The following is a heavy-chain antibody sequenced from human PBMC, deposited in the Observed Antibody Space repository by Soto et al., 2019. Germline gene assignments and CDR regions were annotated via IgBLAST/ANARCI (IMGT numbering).Heavy chain of an antibody. CDR1: GGSFSGYY. Sequence: SETLSLTCAVYGGSFSGYYWSWIRQPPGKGLEWIGEINHSGSTNYNPSLKSRVTISVDTSKNQFSLKLSSVTAADTAVYYCARGVRWFGHNWFDPWGQGTLVTVSS. D-gene: IGHD3-10*01. CDR2: INHSGST. V-gene: IGHV4-34*01. CDR3: ARGVRWFGHNWFDP. J-gene: IGHJ5*02.